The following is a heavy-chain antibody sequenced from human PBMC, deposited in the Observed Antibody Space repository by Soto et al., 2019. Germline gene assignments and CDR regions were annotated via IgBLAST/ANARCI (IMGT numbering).Heavy chain of an antibody. CDR3: ARGWEAGYYFAY. CDR2: ITTSGDRS. CDR1: GFNFSIYS. V-gene: IGHV3-23*01. D-gene: IGHD1-26*01. J-gene: IGHJ4*02. Sequence: EVQLLESGGRLIQPGGSLRLSCAASGFNFSIYSMSWIRQAPGKGPEWVAGITTSGDRSGYADSVKGRFTVSRDNSQNTMSLQLHSLRGDDTDIYYCARGWEAGYYFAYWGQGTLVTVSS.